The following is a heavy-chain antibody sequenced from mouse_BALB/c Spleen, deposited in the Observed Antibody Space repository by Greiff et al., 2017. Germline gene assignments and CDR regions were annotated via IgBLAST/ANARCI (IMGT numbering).Heavy chain of an antibody. J-gene: IGHJ3*01. CDR1: GFTFSSYT. Sequence: VQLKESGGGLVKPGGSLKLSCAASGFTFSSYTMSWVRQTPEKRLEWVATISSGGSYTYYPDSVKGRFTISRDNAKNTLYLQMSSLKSEDTAMYYCARTDDPFAYWGQGTLVTVSA. D-gene: IGHD2-3*01. CDR3: ARTDDPFAY. V-gene: IGHV5-6-4*01. CDR2: ISSGGSYT.